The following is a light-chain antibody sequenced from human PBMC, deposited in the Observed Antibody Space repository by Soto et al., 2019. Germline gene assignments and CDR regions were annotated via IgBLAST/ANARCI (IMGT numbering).Light chain of an antibody. Sequence: EIVMTQSPATLSVSPGERATLSCRAGQSVSSNLAWYQQKPGQAPRLLIYGASTRATGIPARFSGSGSGTAFTLTISSLQSDDVAVYYCQRYNDWPRKHYTFGQRIKLEIK. J-gene: IGKJ2*01. CDR3: QRYNDWPRKHYT. V-gene: IGKV3-15*01. CDR1: QSVSSN. CDR2: GAS.